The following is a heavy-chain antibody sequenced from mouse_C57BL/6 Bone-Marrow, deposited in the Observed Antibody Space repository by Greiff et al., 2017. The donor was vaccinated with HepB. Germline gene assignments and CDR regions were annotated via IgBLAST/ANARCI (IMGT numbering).Heavy chain of an antibody. V-gene: IGHV1-26*01. CDR1: GYTFTDYY. Sequence: VQLQQSGPELVKPGASVKISCKASGYTFTDYYMNWVKQSHGKSLEWIGDINPNNGGTSYNQKFKGKATLTVDKSSSTAYMELRSLTSEDSAVYYCARSGSNYRYFDVWGTGTTVTVSS. CDR2: INPNNGGT. D-gene: IGHD2-5*01. CDR3: ARSGSNYRYFDV. J-gene: IGHJ1*03.